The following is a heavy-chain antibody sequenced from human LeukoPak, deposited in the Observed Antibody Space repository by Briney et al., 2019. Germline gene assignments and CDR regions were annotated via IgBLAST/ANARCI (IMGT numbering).Heavy chain of an antibody. CDR2: ISGSGGST. Sequence: GGYLRLSCAASGFTFSSYAMSWVRQAPGKGLEWVLAISGSGGSTYYADSVKGRFTISRDNSKNTLYLQMNSLRAEDTAVYYCAKGILDTAMGHDAFDIWGQGTMVTVSS. CDR1: GFTFSSYA. J-gene: IGHJ3*02. V-gene: IGHV3-23*01. D-gene: IGHD5-18*01. CDR3: AKGILDTAMGHDAFDI.